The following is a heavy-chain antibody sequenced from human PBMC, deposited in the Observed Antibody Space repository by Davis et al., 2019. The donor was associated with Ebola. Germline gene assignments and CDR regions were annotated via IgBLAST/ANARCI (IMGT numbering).Heavy chain of an antibody. CDR1: GGSISSYY. CDR3: AREGLLWFGELLYYYYGMDV. Sequence: MPLETLSLTCTVSGGSISSYYWSWIRQPPGKGLEWIGYIYYSGSTNYNPSLKSRVTISVDTSKNQFSLKLSSVTAADTAVYYCAREGLLWFGELLYYYYGMDVWGQGTTVTVSS. J-gene: IGHJ6*02. V-gene: IGHV4-59*12. CDR2: IYYSGST. D-gene: IGHD3-10*01.